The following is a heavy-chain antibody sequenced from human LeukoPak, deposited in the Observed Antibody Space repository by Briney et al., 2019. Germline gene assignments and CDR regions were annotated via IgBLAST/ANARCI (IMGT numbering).Heavy chain of an antibody. CDR2: INHSGST. V-gene: IGHV4-34*01. D-gene: IGHD3-16*02. CDR3: ARVSYRFWFDP. J-gene: IGHJ5*02. CDR1: GGSFSGYY. Sequence: SETLSLTCAVYGGSFSGYYWSWIRQPPGKGLEWIGEINHSGSTNYNPSLKSRVTISVDTSKNQFSLKLSSVTAADTAAYYCARVSYRFWFDPWGQGTLVTVSS.